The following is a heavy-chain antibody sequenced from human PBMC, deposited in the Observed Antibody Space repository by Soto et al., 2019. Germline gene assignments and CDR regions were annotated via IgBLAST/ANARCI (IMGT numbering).Heavy chain of an antibody. CDR2: IIPIFGTA. CDR1: GGTFSSYA. J-gene: IGHJ6*02. V-gene: IGHV1-69*06. CDR3: ARVVELGLVATTNYYYYGMDV. D-gene: IGHD5-12*01. Sequence: SVKVSCKASGGTFSSYAISWVRQAPGQGLEWMGGIIPIFGTANYAQKFQGRVTITADKSTSTAYMELSSLRSEDTAVYYCARVVELGLVATTNYYYYGMDVWGQGTTVTVSS.